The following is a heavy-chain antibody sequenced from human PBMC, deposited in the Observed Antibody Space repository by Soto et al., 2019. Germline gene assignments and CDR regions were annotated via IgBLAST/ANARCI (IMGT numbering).Heavy chain of an antibody. CDR2: IYYSGST. CDR3: ARRGYRHIYYFDY. Sequence: SETLSLTCTVSGGSISSSSYYWGWIRQPPGKGLEWIGSIYYSGSTYYNPSLKSRVTISVDTSKNQFSLKLSSVTAADTAVYYCARRGYRHIYYFDYWGQGTLVTVSS. D-gene: IGHD5-18*01. CDR1: GGSISSSSYY. J-gene: IGHJ4*02. V-gene: IGHV4-39*01.